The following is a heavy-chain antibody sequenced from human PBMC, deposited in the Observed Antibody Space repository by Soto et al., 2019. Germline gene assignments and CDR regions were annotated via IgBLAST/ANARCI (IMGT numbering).Heavy chain of an antibody. Sequence: EVQLVESGGGLVQPGGSLRLSCAASGFTFSTYSMNWVRQAPGKGLEWVSYISSGSSTISYADSVKGRFTISRDNAKKSLYLQMNSLRAEDTAVYYCASHDYGDYVDYLGQGTLVTVSS. CDR2: ISSGSSTI. J-gene: IGHJ4*02. CDR3: ASHDYGDYVDY. V-gene: IGHV3-48*01. CDR1: GFTFSTYS. D-gene: IGHD4-17*01.